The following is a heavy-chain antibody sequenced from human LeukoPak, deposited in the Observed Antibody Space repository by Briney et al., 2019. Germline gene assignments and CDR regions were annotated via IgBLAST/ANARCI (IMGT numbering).Heavy chain of an antibody. J-gene: IGHJ4*02. Sequence: GGSLRLSCAASGFTFSSYAMHWVRQAPGKGLEWVAVISYDGSNKYYADSVKGRFTISRDNSKNTLYSQMNSLRAEDTALYYCAKDMTYYYGSGMFDYWGQGTLVTVSS. V-gene: IGHV3-30*04. D-gene: IGHD3-10*01. CDR2: ISYDGSNK. CDR3: AKDMTYYYGSGMFDY. CDR1: GFTFSSYA.